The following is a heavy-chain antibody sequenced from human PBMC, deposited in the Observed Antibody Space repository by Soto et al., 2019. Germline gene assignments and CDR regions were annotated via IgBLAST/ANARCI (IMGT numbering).Heavy chain of an antibody. CDR2: ISSSSSTI. J-gene: IGHJ4*02. CDR3: AGNLSFDY. V-gene: IGHV3-48*02. CDR1: GFTFSTYS. Sequence: EVQLVESGGGLVQPGGSLRLSCVASGFTFSTYSMNWVRKAPGKGLEWVSYISSSSSTIYYADSVKGRFTISRDNAKNSLYLQMNSLRDEDTDVYFCAGNLSFDYWGQGTLVTVS.